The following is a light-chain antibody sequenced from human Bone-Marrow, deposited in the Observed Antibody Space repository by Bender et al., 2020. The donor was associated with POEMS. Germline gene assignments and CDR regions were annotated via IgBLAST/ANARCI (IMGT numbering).Light chain of an antibody. V-gene: IGLV1-44*01. J-gene: IGLJ3*02. CDR3: ATWDDSLNGWM. Sequence: QSVLTQPPSASGTPGQRVTISCSGSSSKFGSYPVNWYQQLPGAAPKLVIFNNSQRPSGVPDRFSGSNSGTSASLAISALLSDDEADFYCATWDDSLNGWMFGGGTKLTVL. CDR2: NNS. CDR1: SSKFGSYP.